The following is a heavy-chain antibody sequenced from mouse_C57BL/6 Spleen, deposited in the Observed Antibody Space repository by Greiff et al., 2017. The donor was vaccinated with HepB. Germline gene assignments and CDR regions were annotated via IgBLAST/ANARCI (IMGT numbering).Heavy chain of an antibody. J-gene: IGHJ4*01. CDR2: IHPNSGST. CDR3: ARKELGQGYYAMDY. CDR1: GYTFTSYW. Sequence: VQLQQPGAELVKPGASVKMSCKASGYTFTSYWMHWVKQRPGQGLEWIGMIHPNSGSTNYNEKFKSKATLTVDKSSSTAYMQLSSLTSEDSAVYYCARKELGQGYYAMDYWGQGTSVTVSS. D-gene: IGHD3-3*01. V-gene: IGHV1-64*01.